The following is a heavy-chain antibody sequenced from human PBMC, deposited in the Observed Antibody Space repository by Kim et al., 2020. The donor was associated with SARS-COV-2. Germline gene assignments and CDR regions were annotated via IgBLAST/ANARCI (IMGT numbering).Heavy chain of an antibody. J-gene: IGHJ6*02. D-gene: IGHD6-13*01. CDR3: ARDGDSSSWMGSYYYGMDV. Sequence: SVKVSCKASGGTFSSYAISWVRQAPGQGLEWMGRLIPILGIANYAQKFQGRVTITADKSTSTAYMELSSLRSEDTAVYYCARDGDSSSWMGSYYYGMDVWGQGTTVAVSS. V-gene: IGHV1-69*04. CDR1: GGTFSSYA. CDR2: LIPILGIA.